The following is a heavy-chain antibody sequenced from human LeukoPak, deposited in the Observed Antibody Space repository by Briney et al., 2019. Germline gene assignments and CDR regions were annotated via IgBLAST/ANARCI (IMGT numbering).Heavy chain of an antibody. V-gene: IGHV4-59*01. CDR3: ARGQGDSSGYYPNWLDP. Sequence: SETLSLTCTVSGGSISSYYWSWIRQPPGKGLGWIGYIYYSGSTNYNPSLKSRVTISVDTSKNQFSLKLSSVTAADTAVYYCARGQGDSSGYYPNWLDPWGQGTLVTVSS. J-gene: IGHJ5*02. CDR2: IYYSGST. D-gene: IGHD3-22*01. CDR1: GGSISSYY.